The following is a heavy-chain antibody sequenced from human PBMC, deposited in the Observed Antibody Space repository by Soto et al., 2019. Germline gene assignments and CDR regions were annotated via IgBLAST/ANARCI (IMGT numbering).Heavy chain of an antibody. V-gene: IGHV3-53*01. J-gene: IGHJ4*02. CDR1: GFTVSSNY. Sequence: PGGSLRLSCAASGFTVSSNYMSWVRQAPGKGLEWVSFIYSGGSTYYADSVKGRFTISRDNAKNSLYLQMNSLRGEDTAVYYCAREIDYWGQGTMGTVSS. CDR3: AREIDY. CDR2: IYSGGST.